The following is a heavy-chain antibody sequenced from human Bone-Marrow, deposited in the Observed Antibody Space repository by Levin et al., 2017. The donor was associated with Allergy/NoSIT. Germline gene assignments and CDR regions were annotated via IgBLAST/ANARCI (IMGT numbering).Heavy chain of an antibody. Sequence: SCTVSGGSISSGSYYWSWIRQPAGKGLEWIGHIYASGSTKYNPSLKSRVTLSVDTSKNQFSLKLSSVTAADTAVYYCARDPFPGGVVVPAASPSYYFDLWGRGSLVTVSS. CDR2: IYASGST. CDR1: GGSISSGSYY. V-gene: IGHV4-61*09. J-gene: IGHJ2*01. CDR3: ARDPFPGGVVVPAASPSYYFDL. D-gene: IGHD2-2*01.